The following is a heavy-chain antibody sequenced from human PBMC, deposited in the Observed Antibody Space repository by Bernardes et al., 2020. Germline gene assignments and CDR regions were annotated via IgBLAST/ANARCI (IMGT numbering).Heavy chain of an antibody. J-gene: IGHJ4*02. Sequence: GGSLRLSCAASGFTFSSYWMHWVRQAPGKGLVWVSRINSDGSSTSYADSVKGRFTISRDNAKNTLYLQMNSLRAEDTAVYYCARGPVLRYFDWSYGGYFDYWGQGTLVTVSS. D-gene: IGHD3-9*01. V-gene: IGHV3-74*01. CDR3: ARGPVLRYFDWSYGGYFDY. CDR2: INSDGSST. CDR1: GFTFSSYW.